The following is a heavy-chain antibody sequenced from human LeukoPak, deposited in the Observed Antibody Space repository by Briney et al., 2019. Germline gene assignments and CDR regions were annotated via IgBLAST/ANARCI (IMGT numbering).Heavy chain of an antibody. V-gene: IGHV3-30*03. Sequence: PGGSLRLSCAASGFSFNSYAIHWVRQAPGKGLEWVTAISYDGSNKHYADSVRGRFTITRDNTRNSLFLQMYSLRAEDTAVYFCAREDGYCSGGNCYSYFDSWGQGTLVTVSS. CDR3: AREDGYCSGGNCYSYFDS. CDR1: GFSFNSYA. D-gene: IGHD2-15*01. J-gene: IGHJ4*02. CDR2: ISYDGSNK.